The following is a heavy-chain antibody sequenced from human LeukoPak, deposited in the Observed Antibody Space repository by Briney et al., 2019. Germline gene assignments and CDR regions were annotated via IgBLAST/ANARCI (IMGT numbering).Heavy chain of an antibody. J-gene: IGHJ4*02. D-gene: IGHD6-13*01. CDR3: ARLQLRVAARHRPAPTWVIDY. CDR1: GGSFSGYY. V-gene: IGHV4-34*01. Sequence: SGTLSLTCAVYGGSFSGYYWSWIRQPPGKGLEWIGEINHSGSTNYNPSLKSRVTISVDTSKNQFSLKLSSVTAADTAVYYCARLQLRVAARHRPAPTWVIDYWGQGTLVTVSS. CDR2: INHSGST.